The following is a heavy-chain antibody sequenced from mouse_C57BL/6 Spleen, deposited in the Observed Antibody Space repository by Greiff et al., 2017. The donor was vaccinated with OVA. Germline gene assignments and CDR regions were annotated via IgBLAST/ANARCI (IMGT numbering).Heavy chain of an antibody. D-gene: IGHD2-5*01. CDR3: ATAYYSNYGFAY. V-gene: IGHV1-64*01. Sequence: QVQLQQPGAELVKPGASVKLSCKASGYTFTSYWMHWVKQRPGQGLEWIGMIHPNSGSTNYNEKFKSKATLTVDKSSSTAYMQLSSLTSEDSAVYYCATAYYSNYGFAYWGQGTLVTVSA. CDR2: IHPNSGST. CDR1: GYTFTSYW. J-gene: IGHJ3*01.